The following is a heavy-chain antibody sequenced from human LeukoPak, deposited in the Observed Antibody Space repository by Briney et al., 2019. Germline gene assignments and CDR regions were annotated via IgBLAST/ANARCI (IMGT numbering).Heavy chain of an antibody. Sequence: ASVKVSCKVSGYTLTELSMHWVRQAPGKGLEWMGGFDPEDGETIYAQKFQGRVTMTEDTSTDTAYMELSSLRSEDTAVYYCATRPPVGATSGFDYWGQGTLVTVPS. J-gene: IGHJ4*02. CDR2: FDPEDGET. CDR1: GYTLTELS. D-gene: IGHD1-26*01. V-gene: IGHV1-24*01. CDR3: ATRPPVGATSGFDY.